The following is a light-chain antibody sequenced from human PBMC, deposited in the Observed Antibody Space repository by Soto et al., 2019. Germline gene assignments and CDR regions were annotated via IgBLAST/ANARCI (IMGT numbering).Light chain of an antibody. Sequence: DIEMTQSPSTLSASVGDRVTITCRATQSLNIWLAWYQQKPGKAPKLLISKASSLESGVPSRFSGSGSGTEFSLTISSLQPDDFATYYCQQHKAYSYTFGQGTRLEIK. CDR1: QSLNIW. V-gene: IGKV1-5*03. CDR2: KAS. J-gene: IGKJ5*01. CDR3: QQHKAYSYT.